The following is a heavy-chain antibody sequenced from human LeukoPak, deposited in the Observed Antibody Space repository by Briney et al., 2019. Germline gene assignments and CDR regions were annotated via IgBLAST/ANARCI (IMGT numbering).Heavy chain of an antibody. V-gene: IGHV3-33*01. J-gene: IGHJ4*02. CDR3: ARVTNTSTWGLDY. Sequence: GGSLRLSCAASGFTFSGYGMHWVRQAPGKGLEWVAGIWYDGSKKYYADSLKGRFTISRDNSKNTFFLQMNSLRAEDTAVYYCARVTNTSTWGLDYWGQGTLVTVSS. CDR2: IWYDGSKK. D-gene: IGHD6-13*01. CDR1: GFTFSGYG.